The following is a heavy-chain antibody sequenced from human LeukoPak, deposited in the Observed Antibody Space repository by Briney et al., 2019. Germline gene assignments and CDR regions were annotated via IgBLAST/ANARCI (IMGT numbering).Heavy chain of an antibody. D-gene: IGHD6-19*01. CDR3: ARSPNGWYYDY. CDR1: GFTFSSYG. V-gene: IGHV3-33*01. Sequence: GSLRLSCAASGFTFSSYGMHWVRQAPGKGLEWVAVIWYDGSNKYYADSVKGRFTISRDNSKNTLYLQMNSLRAEDTAVYYCARSPNGWYYDYWGQGTLVTVSS. J-gene: IGHJ4*02. CDR2: IWYDGSNK.